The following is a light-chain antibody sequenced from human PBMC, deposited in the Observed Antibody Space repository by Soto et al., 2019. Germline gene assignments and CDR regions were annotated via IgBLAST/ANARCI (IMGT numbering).Light chain of an antibody. Sequence: EIVMTQSPATLSVSPGERATLSCRASQSVTSNLAWYQQKPGQAPRLLIYVASTRATGGPARFNGSGSGTEFTLTISSLLSEDFAVYYCQQYNNWPYTFGQGTKLEIK. CDR1: QSVTSN. V-gene: IGKV3-15*01. CDR2: VAS. CDR3: QQYNNWPYT. J-gene: IGKJ2*01.